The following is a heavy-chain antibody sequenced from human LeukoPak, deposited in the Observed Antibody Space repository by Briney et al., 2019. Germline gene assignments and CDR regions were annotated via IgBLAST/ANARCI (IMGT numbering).Heavy chain of an antibody. CDR1: GFAFSSYW. CDR2: IKGDESEK. CDR3: ATDPWDCSSGRCYGAFDM. J-gene: IGHJ3*02. D-gene: IGHD2-15*01. Sequence: AGGSLRLSCAASGFAFSSYWMSWVRQAPGKGLEWVANIKGDESEKVYVDSVKGRFTISRDNAKNSLYLQMDSLRAEDTAVYYCATDPWDCSSGRCYGAFDMWGQGTVVTVSS. V-gene: IGHV3-7*01.